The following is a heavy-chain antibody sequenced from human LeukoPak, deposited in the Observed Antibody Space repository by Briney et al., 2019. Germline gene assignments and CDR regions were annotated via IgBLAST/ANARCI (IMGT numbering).Heavy chain of an antibody. CDR3: AKQSRVAGLFYYFDY. J-gene: IGHJ4*02. CDR2: IRYDGSNK. CDR1: GFTFSSYA. Sequence: HPGGSLRLSCAASGFTFSSYAMSWVRQAPGKGLEWVAFIRYDGSNKYYADSVKGRFTISRDNSKNTLYLQMNSLRAEDTAVYYCAKQSRVAGLFYYFDYWGQGTLVTVSS. V-gene: IGHV3-30*02. D-gene: IGHD6-19*01.